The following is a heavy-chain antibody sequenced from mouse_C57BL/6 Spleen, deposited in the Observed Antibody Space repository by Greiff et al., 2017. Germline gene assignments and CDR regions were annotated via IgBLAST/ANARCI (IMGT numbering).Heavy chain of an antibody. D-gene: IGHD1-1*01. Sequence: VQLQQSGAELARPGASVKLSCKASGYTFTSYGISWVKQRTGQGLEWIGEIYPRSGNTYYNEKFKDKATLTVDKASSRAYMQLSSLTSEDSAVYYCARRINYGYFDYWGQGTTLTVSS. J-gene: IGHJ2*01. CDR1: GYTFTSYG. V-gene: IGHV1-81*01. CDR2: IYPRSGNT. CDR3: ARRINYGYFDY.